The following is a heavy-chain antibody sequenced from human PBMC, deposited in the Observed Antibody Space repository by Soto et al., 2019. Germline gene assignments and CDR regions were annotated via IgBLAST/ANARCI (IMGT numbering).Heavy chain of an antibody. CDR2: ISSSSNVI. Sequence: GGSLRLSCVASGFTFSSYSMNWVRQAPGQGLEWVSYISSSSNVIYYADSVKGRFTIPRDNAKNSLYLQMNSLRDEDTAVYYCATSVGASGYEFYWGQGTLVTVSS. CDR1: GFTFSSYS. J-gene: IGHJ4*02. V-gene: IGHV3-48*02. D-gene: IGHD5-12*01. CDR3: ATSVGASGYEFY.